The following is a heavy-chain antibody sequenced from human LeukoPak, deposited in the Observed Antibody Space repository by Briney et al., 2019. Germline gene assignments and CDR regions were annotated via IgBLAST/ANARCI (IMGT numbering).Heavy chain of an antibody. CDR1: GFTFSSYA. CDR3: ARDGLPYYYDSTGYYGYNYFFDY. Sequence: GRSLRLSCAASGFTFSSYAMHWVRQAPGKGLEWVAVISYDGGNQYYADSVKGRFTISSDNPKNTLYLQMNSLRAEDTAVYYCARDGLPYYYDSTGYYGYNYFFDYWGQGTLVTVSS. CDR2: ISYDGGNQ. V-gene: IGHV3-30-3*01. J-gene: IGHJ4*02. D-gene: IGHD3-22*01.